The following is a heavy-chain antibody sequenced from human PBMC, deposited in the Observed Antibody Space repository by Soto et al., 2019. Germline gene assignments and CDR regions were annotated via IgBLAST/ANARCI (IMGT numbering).Heavy chain of an antibody. Sequence: EVQLGESGGGLVQPGGSLKLSCAASGFTFSGSTIHWVHQTSGKGLEWVGRIPSKTNTYATAYAASVKGRFTISRDDSKNTAYLQMDSLKTEDTAVYYCTRQHLDVPVASAIDYWGQGTLVTVSS. V-gene: IGHV3-73*02. D-gene: IGHD6-19*01. CDR2: IPSKTNTYAT. J-gene: IGHJ4*02. CDR3: TRQHLDVPVASAIDY. CDR1: GFTFSGST.